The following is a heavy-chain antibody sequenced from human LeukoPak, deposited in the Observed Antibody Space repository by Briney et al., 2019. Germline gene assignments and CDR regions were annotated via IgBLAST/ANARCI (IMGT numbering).Heavy chain of an antibody. Sequence: SETLSLTCTVSGGPINSGNFYWPWIRQPAGKGLEWIGHIYTSGTTYYSPSLRSRVTISLDTSKNQFSLKLTSVTAADTAIYSCAREVDYGDLYFYYYMDVWGNGAMVTVSS. CDR2: IYTSGTT. D-gene: IGHD4-17*01. J-gene: IGHJ6*03. V-gene: IGHV4-61*09. CDR1: GGPINSGNFY. CDR3: AREVDYGDLYFYYYMDV.